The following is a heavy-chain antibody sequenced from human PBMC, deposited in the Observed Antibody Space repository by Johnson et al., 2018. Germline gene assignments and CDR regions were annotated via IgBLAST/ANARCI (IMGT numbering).Heavy chain of an antibody. J-gene: IGHJ6*04. CDR2: IYTTGSA. Sequence: QVQLQESGPGLVKPSETLSLTCSVSGGSINTGSHHWSWIRQSAGKGLEWIGRIYTTGSATYHPSVERRVTLSVLPSKNQFSLKLTSVTAAETAIYSCAREFQEPAIRGIHLDVWGKGTTVTVSS. V-gene: IGHV4-61*02. CDR1: GGSINTGSHH. D-gene: IGHD3-10*01. CDR3: AREFQEPAIRGIHLDV.